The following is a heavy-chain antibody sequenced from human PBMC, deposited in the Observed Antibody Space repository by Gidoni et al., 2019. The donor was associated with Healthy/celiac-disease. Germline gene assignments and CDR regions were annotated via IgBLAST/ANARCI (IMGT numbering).Heavy chain of an antibody. D-gene: IGHD1-26*01. J-gene: IGHJ5*02. CDR2: INPSGGST. V-gene: IGHV1-46*01. CDR1: GYPFTSYY. CDR3: ASVSGSYGFDP. Sequence: QVQLVQSGAEVKTPGASVQVSCKASGYPFTSYYMHWVRQAPGQGLEWMGIINPSGGSTSYAQKSQGRVTMTRDTSTSTVYMELSSLRSEDTAVYYCASVSGSYGFDPWGQGTLVTVSS.